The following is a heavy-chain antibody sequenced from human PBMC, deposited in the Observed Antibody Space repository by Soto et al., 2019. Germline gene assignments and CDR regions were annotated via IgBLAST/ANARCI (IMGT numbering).Heavy chain of an antibody. V-gene: IGHV5-51*01. CDR1: GYSFTSYW. CDR2: IYPGDSDT. Sequence: GESLKISCKGSGYSFTSYWIGWVRQTPGKGLEWMGIIYPGDSDTRYSPSFQGQVTISVDKSISTAYLQWSSLKASDTAMYYCARHRGVQADGMDVWGQGTTVTVSS. D-gene: IGHD3-10*01. CDR3: ARHRGVQADGMDV. J-gene: IGHJ6*02.